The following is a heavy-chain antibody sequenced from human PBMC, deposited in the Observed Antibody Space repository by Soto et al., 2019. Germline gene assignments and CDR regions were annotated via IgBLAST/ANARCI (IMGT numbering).Heavy chain of an antibody. Sequence: ASVKVSCKASGYTFTSYGISWVRQAPGQRLEWIGWIVVGSGNTNYAQKFQERVTITRDMSTSTAYMELSSLRSEDTAVYYCAADPMVRGALDAFDIWGQGTMVTVSS. J-gene: IGHJ3*02. CDR1: GYTFTSYG. CDR2: IVVGSGNT. D-gene: IGHD3-10*01. CDR3: AADPMVRGALDAFDI. V-gene: IGHV1-58*02.